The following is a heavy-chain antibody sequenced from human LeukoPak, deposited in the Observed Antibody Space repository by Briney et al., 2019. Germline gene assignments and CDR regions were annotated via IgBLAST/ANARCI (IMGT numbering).Heavy chain of an antibody. D-gene: IGHD1-26*01. J-gene: IGHJ4*02. CDR3: ARDSRVGTTIDY. CDR2: ISSSSSTI. V-gene: IGHV3-48*01. Sequence: GGSLRLSCAASGFSFSSYSMNWVRQAPGTGLGWGSYISSSSSTIYYADSVKGRFTISRDNAKNSLYLQMNSLRAEDTAVYYCARDSRVGTTIDYWGQGTLVTVSS. CDR1: GFSFSSYS.